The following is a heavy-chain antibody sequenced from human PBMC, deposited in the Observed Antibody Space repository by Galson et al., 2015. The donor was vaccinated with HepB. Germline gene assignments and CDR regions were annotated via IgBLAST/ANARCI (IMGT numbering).Heavy chain of an antibody. CDR2: ISSNGGST. J-gene: IGHJ4*02. CDR3: VKFERAAAGPNPPLDY. CDR1: GFTFSSYA. D-gene: IGHD6-13*01. V-gene: IGHV3-64D*06. Sequence: SLRLSCAASGFTFSSYAMHWVRQAPGKGLEYVSAISSNGGSTYYADSVKGRFTISRDNSKNTLYLQMSSLRAEDTAVYYCVKFERAAAGPNPPLDYWGQGTLVTVSS.